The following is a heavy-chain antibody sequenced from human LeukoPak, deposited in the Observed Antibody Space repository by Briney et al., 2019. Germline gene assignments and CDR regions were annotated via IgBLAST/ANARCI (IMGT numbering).Heavy chain of an antibody. Sequence: SETLSLTCTVSGYSISSDYHWGWIRQPPGKGLEWIGSIYHSGSTYYNPSLKSRVTISVDTSKNHFSLKLSSVTAADTAVYYCAREGAYYYGSGSNDYYMDVWGKGTTVTVSS. V-gene: IGHV4-38-2*02. CDR3: AREGAYYYGSGSNDYYMDV. CDR2: IYHSGST. J-gene: IGHJ6*03. D-gene: IGHD3-10*01. CDR1: GYSISSDYH.